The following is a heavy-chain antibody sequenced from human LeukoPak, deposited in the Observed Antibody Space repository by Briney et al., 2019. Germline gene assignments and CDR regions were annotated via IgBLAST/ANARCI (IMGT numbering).Heavy chain of an antibody. Sequence: GGFLRLSCTASGLTFSSYGMSWVLQAPGKGLECVSYISSNGGTMYYANSVKGRFTISGDNAKNSLYLQMNSLRVEDTAVYYCARGNIRGYSYGFDSWGQGTLVTVSS. J-gene: IGHJ4*02. D-gene: IGHD5-18*01. CDR2: ISSNGGTM. V-gene: IGHV3-48*03. CDR3: ARGNIRGYSYGFDS. CDR1: GLTFSSYG.